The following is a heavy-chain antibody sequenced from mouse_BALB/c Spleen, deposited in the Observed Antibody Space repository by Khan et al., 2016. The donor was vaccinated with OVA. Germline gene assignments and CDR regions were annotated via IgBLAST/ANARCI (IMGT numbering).Heavy chain of an antibody. D-gene: IGHD2-1*01. CDR1: GFTFSSYA. CDR3: ASSAYGNFAS. J-gene: IGHJ3*01. Sequence: EVKLMESGGGLVKPGGSLKLSCAASGFTFSSYAMSWVRQTPEKRLEWVATISSDGYYTYFPDNVTGRFTISRDNATNTLYLQVSSLRSEDTTMYYCASSAYGNFASWGQGTLVAVA. CDR2: ISSDGYYT. V-gene: IGHV5-9-3*01.